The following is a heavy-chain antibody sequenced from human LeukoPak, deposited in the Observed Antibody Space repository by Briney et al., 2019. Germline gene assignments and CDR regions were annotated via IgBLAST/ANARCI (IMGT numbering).Heavy chain of an antibody. V-gene: IGHV3-23*01. D-gene: IGHD6-19*01. CDR3: ARDSSGWSKNY. J-gene: IGHJ4*02. Sequence: GGSLRLSCAASGFTFSTDAMTWVRQAPGKGLQWVSAISGSGGDTYYEDSVEGRFTISRDNSKNMMYLQMNSLRAEDTAVYYCARDSSGWSKNYWGQGTLVTVSS. CDR2: ISGSGGDT. CDR1: GFTFSTDA.